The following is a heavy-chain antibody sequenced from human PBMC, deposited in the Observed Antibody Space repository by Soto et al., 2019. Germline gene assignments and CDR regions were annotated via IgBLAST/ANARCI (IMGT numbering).Heavy chain of an antibody. CDR3: ARQPVGEALKFTVYYGMDV. Sequence: SLTLSFAASGSTFSSYSRHWVRQAPGKGLEWVAVISYDGSNKYYADSVKGRFTISRDNSKNTLYLQMNSLRAEDTAVYYCARQPVGEALKFTVYYGMDVWGQGTTVTVSS. J-gene: IGHJ6*02. V-gene: IGHV3-30-3*01. CDR2: ISYDGSNK. D-gene: IGHD3-10*01. CDR1: GSTFSSYS.